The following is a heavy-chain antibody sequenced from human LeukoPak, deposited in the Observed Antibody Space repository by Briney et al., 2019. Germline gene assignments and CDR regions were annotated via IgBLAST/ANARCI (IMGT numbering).Heavy chain of an antibody. Sequence: SETLSLTCTVSGVSISSSSYYWGWIRQPPGKGLEWIGSISYSGSTYYNPSLKSRVTISVDTSKNQFSLKLSSVTAADTAVYYCARSTVAGTRKVDYWGQGTLVTVSS. J-gene: IGHJ4*02. CDR3: ARSTVAGTRKVDY. CDR2: ISYSGST. CDR1: GVSISSSSYY. D-gene: IGHD6-19*01. V-gene: IGHV4-39*01.